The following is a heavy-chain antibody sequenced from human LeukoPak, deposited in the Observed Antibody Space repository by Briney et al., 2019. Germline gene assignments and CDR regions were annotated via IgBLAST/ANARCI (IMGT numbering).Heavy chain of an antibody. V-gene: IGHV3-30*18. J-gene: IGHJ4*02. CDR1: GFTFSSYG. CDR3: AKVRIGGYSYGIDY. CDR2: ISYDGSNK. D-gene: IGHD5-18*01. Sequence: GGSLRLSCAAFGFTFSSYGMHWVRQAPGKGLEWVAVISYDGSNKFYADSVKGRFTFSRDNSKNTLYLQMNSLRAEDTAVYYCAKVRIGGYSYGIDYWGQGTLVTVSS.